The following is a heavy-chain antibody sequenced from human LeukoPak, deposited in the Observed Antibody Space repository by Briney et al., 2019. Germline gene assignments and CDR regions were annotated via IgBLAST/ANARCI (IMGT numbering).Heavy chain of an antibody. CDR2: IIPIFGTA. D-gene: IGHD3-10*01. J-gene: IGHJ3*02. CDR3: ARRYDKNAFDI. Sequence: ASVKVSCKASGGTFSSYDVSCVRQAPGQGLEWMGAIIPIFGTANYAQKFQGRVTITADKSTSTAYMELSSLRSEDTAVYYCARRYDKNAFDIWGQGTMVTVSS. V-gene: IGHV1-69*06. CDR1: GGTFSSYD.